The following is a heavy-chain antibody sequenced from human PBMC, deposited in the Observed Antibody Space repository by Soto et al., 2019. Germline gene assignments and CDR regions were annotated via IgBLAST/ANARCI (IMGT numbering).Heavy chain of an antibody. Sequence: SETLSLTCTVSGGSISSYYWSWIRQPPGKGLEWIGYIYYSGSTNYNPSLKSRVTISVDTSKNQFSLKLSSVTAADTAVYYCARDRRHYYGSGSYYSGFDYWGQGTLVTVSX. D-gene: IGHD3-10*01. CDR3: ARDRRHYYGSGSYYSGFDY. CDR1: GGSISSYY. J-gene: IGHJ4*02. V-gene: IGHV4-59*01. CDR2: IYYSGST.